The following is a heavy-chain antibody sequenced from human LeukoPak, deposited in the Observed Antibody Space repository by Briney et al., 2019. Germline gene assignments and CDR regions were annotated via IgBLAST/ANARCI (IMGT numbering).Heavy chain of an antibody. CDR3: ARDSPYYYYYGMDV. J-gene: IGHJ6*02. CDR2: IHSGGTT. Sequence: PGGSLRLSCAASGFTVSSNFMSWVRQAPGKGLEWVSIIHSGGTTYHADSVKGRFSISRDNSKNTLYLQMNSLRAEDTAVYYCARDSPYYYYYGMDVWGQGTTVTVSS. CDR1: GFTVSSNF. V-gene: IGHV3-53*01.